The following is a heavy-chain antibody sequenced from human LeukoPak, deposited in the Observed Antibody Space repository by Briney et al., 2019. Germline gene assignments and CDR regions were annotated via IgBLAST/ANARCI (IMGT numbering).Heavy chain of an antibody. CDR3: AKENWSDEWDYYFDY. V-gene: IGHV3-30*18. D-gene: IGHD1-1*01. Sequence: GGSLRLSCAATGFTLENFDMYWVRQAPGKGLEWVAVMSSDESDEYYADSVQGRFTISRDDSKNTVYLQMNSLRAEDTAVYYCAKENWSDEWDYYFDYWGQGTLVTVSS. CDR2: MSSDESDE. CDR1: GFTLENFD. J-gene: IGHJ4*02.